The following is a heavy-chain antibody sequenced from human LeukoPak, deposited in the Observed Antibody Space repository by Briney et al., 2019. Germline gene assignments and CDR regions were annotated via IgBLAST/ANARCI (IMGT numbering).Heavy chain of an antibody. V-gene: IGHV1-69*04. CDR3: AREQVDSGSYYYFDY. Sequence: ASVKVSCKASGGTFSSYAISWVRQAPGQGLAWMGRIIPILGIANYAQKFQGRVTITADKSTSTAYMELSSLRSEDTAVYYCAREQVDSGSYYYFDYWGQGTLVTVSS. J-gene: IGHJ4*02. D-gene: IGHD1-26*01. CDR1: GGTFSSYA. CDR2: IIPILGIA.